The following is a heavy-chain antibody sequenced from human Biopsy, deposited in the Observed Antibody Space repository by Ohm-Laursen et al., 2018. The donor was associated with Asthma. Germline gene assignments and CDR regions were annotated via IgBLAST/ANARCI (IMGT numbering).Heavy chain of an antibody. J-gene: IGHJ1*01. CDR3: VRGEEVAGTYFKD. CDR2: INSRGDT. V-gene: IGHV4-34*01. D-gene: IGHD6-19*01. Sequence: TLSLTCAISGGSFTHYFLMWIRQPPGRGLEWIGEINSRGDTNYNPSLESRVSISVDTSTYHFSLRLNSGTAADTAVYYCVRGEEVAGTYFKDWDQGTLVTVSS. CDR1: GGSFTHYF.